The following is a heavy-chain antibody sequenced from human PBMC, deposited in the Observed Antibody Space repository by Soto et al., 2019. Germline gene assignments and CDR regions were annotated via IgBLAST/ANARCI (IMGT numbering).Heavy chain of an antibody. Sequence: GESLKISCEASGYSFRNFWIGWVRQMPGKGLEWMGIIYPGDSDTTYSPSFRGQVTISVDKSISTAYLQWSSLKASDSAIYFCARQYGVSLDYWGQGTLVTVSS. CDR3: ARQYGVSLDY. CDR1: GYSFRNFW. V-gene: IGHV5-51*01. J-gene: IGHJ4*02. D-gene: IGHD2-8*01. CDR2: IYPGDSDT.